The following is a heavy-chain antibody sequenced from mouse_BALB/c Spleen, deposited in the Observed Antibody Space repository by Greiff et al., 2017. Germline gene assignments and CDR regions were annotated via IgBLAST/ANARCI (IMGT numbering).Heavy chain of an antibody. CDR3: AKLDYEYNYAMDY. Sequence: QVQLQQSGAELVRPGTSVKVSCKASGYAFTNYLIEWVKQRPGQGLEWIGVINPGSGGTNNNEKFKGKATLTADKSSNIAYMQHRNLTSDDSAVYFCAKLDYEYNYAMDYWGQGTSVTVSS. CDR2: INPGSGGT. CDR1: GYAFTNYL. V-gene: IGHV1-54*01. J-gene: IGHJ4*01. D-gene: IGHD2-4*01.